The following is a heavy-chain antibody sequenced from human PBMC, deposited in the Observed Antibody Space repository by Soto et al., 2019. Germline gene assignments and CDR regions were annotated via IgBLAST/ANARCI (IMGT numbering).Heavy chain of an antibody. J-gene: IGHJ5*02. CDR2: MFYSGAT. CDR3: ARLKSGSDWLDP. V-gene: IGHV4-39*01. D-gene: IGHD2-15*01. CDR1: GGSISDISYC. Sequence: QLQLQESGPGLVKPSETLSLTCTVSGGSISDISYCWGWIRQPPGKGLQWIGCMFYSGATYYNPSLKNRVTLSVDTSNNEFSLKLVSVTAPDTAVYYCARLKSGSDWLDPWGQGTLVTVSS.